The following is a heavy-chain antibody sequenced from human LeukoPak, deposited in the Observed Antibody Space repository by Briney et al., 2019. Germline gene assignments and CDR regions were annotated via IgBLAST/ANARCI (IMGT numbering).Heavy chain of an antibody. V-gene: IGHV3-7*05. Sequence: GGSLRLSCAVSGFTFSRYWMSWVRQAPGKGLEWVANIKHDGSVKYYVDSVKGRFTISRDNAKNSLHLQMNSLRAEDTAVYFCARDESYSSDYWGQGTLVTVSS. J-gene: IGHJ4*02. D-gene: IGHD6-13*01. CDR1: GFTFSRYW. CDR2: IKHDGSVK. CDR3: ARDESYSSDY.